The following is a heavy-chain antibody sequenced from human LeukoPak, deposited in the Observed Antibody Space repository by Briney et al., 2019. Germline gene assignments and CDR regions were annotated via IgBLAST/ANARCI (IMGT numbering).Heavy chain of an antibody. D-gene: IGHD2-15*01. V-gene: IGHV3-23*01. J-gene: IGHJ4*02. CDR3: AKDLWPTQRPLSFDY. Sequence: PGGSLRLSCAASGFTFSSYAMHWVRQAPGKGLEWVSAISGSGGSTYYADSVKGRFTISRDNSKNTLYLQMNSLRAEDTAVYYCAKDLWPTQRPLSFDYWGQGTLVTVSS. CDR1: GFTFSSYA. CDR2: ISGSGGST.